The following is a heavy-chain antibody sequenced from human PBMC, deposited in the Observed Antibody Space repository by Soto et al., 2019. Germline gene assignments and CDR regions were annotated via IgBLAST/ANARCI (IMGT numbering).Heavy chain of an antibody. V-gene: IGHV3-48*01. CDR3: ARESGWYYFYMDV. Sequence: GGSLRLSCAASGSSFGRYNMNWVRQAPGKGLQWVSSISGSGTTMYYADSVKGRFTISRGNAKNSLYLQMNSLRAEDTAVYYCARESGWYYFYMDVWGKGTTVTVSS. D-gene: IGHD6-19*01. CDR1: GSSFGRYN. CDR2: ISGSGTTM. J-gene: IGHJ6*03.